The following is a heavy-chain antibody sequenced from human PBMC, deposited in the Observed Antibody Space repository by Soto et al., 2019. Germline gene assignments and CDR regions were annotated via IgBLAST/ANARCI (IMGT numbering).Heavy chain of an antibody. D-gene: IGHD4-4*01. J-gene: IGHJ3*02. CDR2: IIPLFNVA. V-gene: IGHV1-69*01. CDR3: AASGSDVLGYDYKDTEGLDI. Sequence: QVQLVQSGPEVKKPGSSVKVSCEASGGTFSNFAVNWVRQAPGQGLEWVGGIIPLFNVAKYAQKFEGRVTIVADDSTSTAYMDLSSLRSDDTAVYSCAASGSDVLGYDYKDTEGLDIWGQGTMVTVSS. CDR1: GGTFSNFA.